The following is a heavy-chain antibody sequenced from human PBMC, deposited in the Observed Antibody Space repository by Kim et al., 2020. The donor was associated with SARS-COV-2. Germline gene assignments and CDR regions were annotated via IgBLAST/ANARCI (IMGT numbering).Heavy chain of an antibody. D-gene: IGHD2-2*01. J-gene: IGHJ4*02. CDR3: ARNAN. CDR2: KEDGSEK. Sequence: KEDGSEKYYVDSEKGRFTISRDNAKNSLYLQMNSLGAEDTAAYYCARNANWGQGTLVTVSS. V-gene: IGHV3-7*03.